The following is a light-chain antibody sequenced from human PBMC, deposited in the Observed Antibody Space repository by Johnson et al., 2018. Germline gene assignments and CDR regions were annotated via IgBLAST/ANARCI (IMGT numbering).Light chain of an antibody. CDR1: SSNIGNNY. V-gene: IGLV1-51*02. J-gene: IGLJ1*01. CDR3: GTWDSSLSAGKV. Sequence: QSVLTQPPSVSAAPGQKVTISCSGSSSNIGNNYVSWYQQLPGTAPKLLIYENNKRPSGIPDRFSGSKSGTSATLGITGLKTGDEADYYCGTWDSSLSAGKVFGTWTKVTVL. CDR2: ENN.